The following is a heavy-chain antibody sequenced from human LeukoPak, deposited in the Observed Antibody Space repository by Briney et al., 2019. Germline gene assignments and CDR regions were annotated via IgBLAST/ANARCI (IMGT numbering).Heavy chain of an antibody. D-gene: IGHD2-2*01. V-gene: IGHV4-4*07. CDR3: ARDSYHPHDIVVVPAAMGYYYGMDV. CDR2: IYTSGST. Sequence: PSETLSLTCTVSGGSISSYYWSWIRQPAGKGLEWIGRIYTSGSTNYNPSLKSRVTMSVDTSKNQFSLKLSSVTAADTAVYYCARDSYHPHDIVVVPAAMGYYYGMDVWGQGTTVTVSS. J-gene: IGHJ6*02. CDR1: GGSISSYY.